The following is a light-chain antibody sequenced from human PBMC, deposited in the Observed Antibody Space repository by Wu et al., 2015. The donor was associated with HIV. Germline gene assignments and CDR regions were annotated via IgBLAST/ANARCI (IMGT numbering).Light chain of an antibody. Sequence: AIRITQSPSSLSASTGDRVTITCRASQGISSYLAWYQQKPGKAPKLLIYAASTLQSGVPSRFSGSGSGTDFTLTISCLQSEDFATYYCQQYYSYPFTFGPWDQSGYQT. J-gene: IGKJ3*01. CDR1: QGISSY. CDR2: AAS. CDR3: QQYYSYPFT. V-gene: IGKV1-8*01.